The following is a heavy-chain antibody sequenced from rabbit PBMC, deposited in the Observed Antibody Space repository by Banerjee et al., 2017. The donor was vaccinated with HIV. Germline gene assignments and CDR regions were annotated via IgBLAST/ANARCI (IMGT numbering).Heavy chain of an antibody. Sequence: QEQLVESGGGLVKPEGSLKLSCTASGFSFSDKAVMCWVRQAPGKGLEWIACIYAGSSGFTYHASWAKGRFAISKTSSTTVTLQMTSLTAADTATYVCARDLVAVIGWNFNLWGPGTLVTVS. CDR2: IYAGSSGFT. D-gene: IGHD1-1*01. CDR1: GFSFSDKAV. J-gene: IGHJ4*01. CDR3: ARDLVAVIGWNFNL. V-gene: IGHV1S45*01.